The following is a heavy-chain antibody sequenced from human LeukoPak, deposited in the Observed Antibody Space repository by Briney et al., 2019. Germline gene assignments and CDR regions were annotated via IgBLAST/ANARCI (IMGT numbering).Heavy chain of an antibody. Sequence: ASVKVSCKASGYTFTTYAMHWVRQAPGQRLEWRGWINAGNGNTKYSQKFQGRVTITSDTSANTAYMELSSLRSEDTAVYYCARDYFGSGIYLDYWGQGTLVTVSS. V-gene: IGHV1-3*01. D-gene: IGHD3-10*01. CDR1: GYTFTTYA. J-gene: IGHJ4*02. CDR3: ARDYFGSGIYLDY. CDR2: INAGNGNT.